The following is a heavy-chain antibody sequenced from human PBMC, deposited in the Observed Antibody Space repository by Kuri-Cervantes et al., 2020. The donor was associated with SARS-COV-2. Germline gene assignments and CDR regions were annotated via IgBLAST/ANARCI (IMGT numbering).Heavy chain of an antibody. D-gene: IGHD2-21*01. CDR1: GFTFSSYW. CDR2: ISSDGSST. V-gene: IGHV3-74*01. J-gene: IGHJ4*02. Sequence: GESLKISCAASGFTFSSYWMHWVRQGPGKGLVWVSRISSDGSSTSYADSVKGRFTISRDNAKNTLYLQMNSLRADDTAVYYCATYSLGPFGFDYWGQGALVTVSS. CDR3: ATYSLGPFGFDY.